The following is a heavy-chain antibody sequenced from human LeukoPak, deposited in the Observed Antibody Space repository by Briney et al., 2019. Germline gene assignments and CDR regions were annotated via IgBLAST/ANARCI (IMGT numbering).Heavy chain of an antibody. V-gene: IGHV3-74*01. D-gene: IGHD6-19*01. CDR2: IDSDGSST. CDR1: GFTFSYYW. CDR3: ARDAVN. Sequence: GGSLRLSYAASGFTFSYYWMHWVRQGPGKGLVWVSRIDSDGSSTNYADSVKGRFTISRDNVKNTPYLQMNSLTAEDTAVYYCARDAVNWGQGTLVTVSS. J-gene: IGHJ4*02.